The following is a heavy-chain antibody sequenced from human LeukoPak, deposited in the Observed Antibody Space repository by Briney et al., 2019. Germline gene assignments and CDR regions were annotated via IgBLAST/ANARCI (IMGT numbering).Heavy chain of an antibody. CDR2: IIPIFGTA. D-gene: IGHD6-19*01. J-gene: IGHJ4*02. CDR3: ATLYSSGWNSDDY. V-gene: IGHV1-69*13. CDR1: GGTFSSYA. Sequence: SVKVSCKASGGTFSSYAISWVRQAPGQGLEWMGGIIPIFGTANYAQKFQGRVTITADESTSTAYMELSSLRSEDTAVYYCATLYSSGWNSDDYWGQGTLVTVSP.